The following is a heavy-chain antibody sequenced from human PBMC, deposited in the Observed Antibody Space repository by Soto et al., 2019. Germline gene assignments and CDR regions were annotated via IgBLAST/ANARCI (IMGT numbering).Heavy chain of an antibody. Sequence: PWETLSLTCTVSGGSISSYYWSWIRQPPGKRLEWIGYIYYSGSTNYNPSLKSRVTISVDTSKNQFSLKLSFVTAADTAVYYCARKSSIYSPRALIAYWGQGTLVTVSS. CDR1: GGSISSYY. CDR3: ARKSSIYSPRALIAY. CDR2: IYYSGST. D-gene: IGHD5-18*01. J-gene: IGHJ4*02. V-gene: IGHV4-59*01.